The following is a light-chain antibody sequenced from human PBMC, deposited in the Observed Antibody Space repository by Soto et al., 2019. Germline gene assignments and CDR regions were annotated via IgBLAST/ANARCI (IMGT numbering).Light chain of an antibody. CDR1: SSDVGGYNY. CDR3: SSYAGSNNF. Sequence: QSALTQPPSASGSPGQSVTISCTGTSSDVGGYNYVSWYQQHPGKAPKLIIYEVSKRPSGVPDRFSGSKSGNTASLTVSGLQAEDEADYYCSSYAGSNNFFGTGTKLTVL. CDR2: EVS. J-gene: IGLJ1*01. V-gene: IGLV2-8*01.